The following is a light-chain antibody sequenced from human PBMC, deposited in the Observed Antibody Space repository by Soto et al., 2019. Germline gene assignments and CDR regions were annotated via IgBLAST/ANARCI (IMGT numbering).Light chain of an antibody. V-gene: IGKV1-5*03. CDR3: QQYNDLST. J-gene: IGKJ4*01. CDR1: QTIGTG. Sequence: DIQMTQSPSTLSASVGDTVTITCRASQTIGTGLAWYQQKPAKAPKLLIYKASTLESGVPSRFSGSGSGTEFTLTISSLQADDFATYYCQQYNDLSTFGGGTKVEIK. CDR2: KAS.